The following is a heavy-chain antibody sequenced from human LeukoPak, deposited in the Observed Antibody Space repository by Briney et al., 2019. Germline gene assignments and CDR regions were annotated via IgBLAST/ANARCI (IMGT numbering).Heavy chain of an antibody. V-gene: IGHV1-18*01. CDR2: ISAYNGNT. CDR1: GYTFTSYG. J-gene: IGHJ6*03. CDR3: ANLDYYDSSGYSDYYYYYMNV. Sequence: ASVTVSCKASGYTFTSYGISWVRQVPGQGLEWMGWISAYNGNTNYPQKLQGRVTMTTDTSTSTAYMELRSLRSDDTAVYYCANLDYYDSSGYSDYYYYYMNVWGKGTTVTVSS. D-gene: IGHD3-22*01.